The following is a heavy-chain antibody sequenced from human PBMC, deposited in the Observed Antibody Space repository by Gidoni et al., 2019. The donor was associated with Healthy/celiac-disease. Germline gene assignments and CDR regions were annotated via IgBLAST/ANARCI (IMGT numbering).Heavy chain of an antibody. V-gene: IGHV5-51*03. CDR2: IYPGDSDT. Sequence: EVQLVQSGAEVKKPGESLKISCKGSGYSFTSYWIGWVRQMPGKGLEWMGIIYPGDSDTRYSPSFQGQVTISADKSISTAYLQWSSLKASDTAMYYCARRGSSRKEGSGYYIFDYWGQGTLVTVSS. CDR3: ARRGSSRKEGSGYYIFDY. CDR1: GYSFTSYW. D-gene: IGHD3-22*01. J-gene: IGHJ4*02.